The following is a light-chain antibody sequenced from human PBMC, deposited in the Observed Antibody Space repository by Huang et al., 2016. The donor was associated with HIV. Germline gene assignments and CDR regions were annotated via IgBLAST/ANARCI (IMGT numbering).Light chain of an antibody. CDR3: QQYYNTPYT. CDR2: ATS. V-gene: IGKV1-NL1*01. J-gene: IGKJ2*01. CDR1: QGITKS. Sequence: DIQMTQSPSSLSASVGDRVTITCRASQGITKSLVWYQQKPGKAPKLLLFATSRLERGVPSRFSGSGSGTEVTLTISRLQPEDFATYYCQQYYNTPYTFGQGTKLEIK.